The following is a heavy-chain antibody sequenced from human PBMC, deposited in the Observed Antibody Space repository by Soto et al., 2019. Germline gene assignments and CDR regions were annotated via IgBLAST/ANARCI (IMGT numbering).Heavy chain of an antibody. CDR1: GFTFSSHA. CDR2: ISSDGSNK. Sequence: QVQLVESGGGVVQPGRSLRLSCSVSGFTFSSHAMHWFRQATGKGLEWVALISSDGSNKYYADSVKGRFTTSRDNSKNTMYLQMNSLRIEDTAVYYCARDDEGGSDCDLGYWGQGALVTVSS. D-gene: IGHD1-26*01. CDR3: ARDDEGGSDCDLGY. J-gene: IGHJ4*02. V-gene: IGHV3-30-3*01.